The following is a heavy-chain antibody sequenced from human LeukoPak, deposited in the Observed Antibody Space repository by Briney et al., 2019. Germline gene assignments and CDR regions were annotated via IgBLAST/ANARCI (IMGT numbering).Heavy chain of an antibody. CDR3: ARANALAGNFDY. CDR1: GGSFSGYY. Sequence: SETLSLTCAVYGGSFSGYYWSWIRQPPGKGLEWIGEINHSGSTNYNPSLKSRVTISVDTSKNQFSLKLSSVTAADTAVYYCARANALAGNFDYWGQGTLVTVSP. V-gene: IGHV4-34*01. D-gene: IGHD6-19*01. CDR2: INHSGST. J-gene: IGHJ4*02.